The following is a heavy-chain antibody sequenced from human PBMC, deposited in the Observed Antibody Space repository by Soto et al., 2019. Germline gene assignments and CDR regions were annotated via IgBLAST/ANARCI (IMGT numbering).Heavy chain of an antibody. CDR2: IIPIFGTA. D-gene: IGHD5-18*01. V-gene: IGHV1-69*13. J-gene: IGHJ6*02. Sequence: GASVKVSCKASGGTFSSYSISWVLQAPGQGLEWMGGIIPIFGTANYAQKFQGRVTITADESTSTAYMELSSLRSEDTAVYYCARPRHDTAMADGYYYGMDVWGQGTTVTVSS. CDR1: GGTFSSYS. CDR3: ARPRHDTAMADGYYYGMDV.